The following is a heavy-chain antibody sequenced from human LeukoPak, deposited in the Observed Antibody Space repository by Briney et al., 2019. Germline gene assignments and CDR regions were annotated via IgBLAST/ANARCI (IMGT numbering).Heavy chain of an antibody. D-gene: IGHD4-17*01. CDR1: GFTFSNYG. J-gene: IGHJ6*02. V-gene: IGHV3-30*18. CDR2: ISYDGSNK. CDR3: AKVANYGDPRYYGMDV. Sequence: GGSLRLSCAASGFTFSNYGMHWVRQAPGKGLEWVAVISYDGSNKYYADSVKGRFTISRDNSKNTLYLQMNSLRADDTAVYYCAKVANYGDPRYYGMDVWGQGTTVTVSS.